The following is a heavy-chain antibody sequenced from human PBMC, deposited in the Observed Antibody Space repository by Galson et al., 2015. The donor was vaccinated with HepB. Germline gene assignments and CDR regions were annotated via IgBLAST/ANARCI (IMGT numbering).Heavy chain of an antibody. D-gene: IGHD6-13*01. CDR2: IDPSDSYT. J-gene: IGHJ6*02. V-gene: IGHV5-10-1*01. CDR3: ARRLRYSSSWQKYYYYGMDV. Sequence: QSGAEVKKPGESLRISCKGSGYSFTSYWISWVRQMPGKDLEWMGRIDPSDSYTNYSPSFQGHVTISADKSISTAYLQWSSLKASDTAMYYCARRLRYSSSWQKYYYYGMDVWGQGTTVTVSS. CDR1: GYSFTSYW.